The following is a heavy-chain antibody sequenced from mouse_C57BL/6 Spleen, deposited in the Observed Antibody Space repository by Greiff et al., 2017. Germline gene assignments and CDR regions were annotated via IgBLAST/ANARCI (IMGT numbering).Heavy chain of an antibody. CDR2: ISYDGSN. Sequence: EVQLKESGPGLVKPSQSLSLTCSVTGYSITSGYYWNWIRQFPGNKLEWMGYISYDGSNNYNPSLKNRISITRDTSKNQFFLKLNSVTTEDTATYYCARGPYYGSSYWYFDVWGTGTTVTVSS. CDR3: ARGPYYGSSYWYFDV. D-gene: IGHD1-1*01. V-gene: IGHV3-6*01. J-gene: IGHJ1*03. CDR1: GYSITSGYY.